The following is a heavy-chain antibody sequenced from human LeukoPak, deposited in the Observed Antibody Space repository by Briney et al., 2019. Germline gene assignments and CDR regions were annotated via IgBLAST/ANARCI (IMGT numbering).Heavy chain of an antibody. J-gene: IGHJ6*02. CDR3: ARHLSMAVAGHYYYYGMDV. V-gene: IGHV4-59*08. CDR1: GGSISSYY. D-gene: IGHD6-19*01. Sequence: PSETLSLTCTVSGGSISSYYWSWIRQPPGKGLEWIGYIYYSGSTNYNPSLKSRVTMSVDTSKNQFSLKLSSVTAADTAVYYCARHLSMAVAGHYYYYGMDVWGQGTTVTVSS. CDR2: IYYSGST.